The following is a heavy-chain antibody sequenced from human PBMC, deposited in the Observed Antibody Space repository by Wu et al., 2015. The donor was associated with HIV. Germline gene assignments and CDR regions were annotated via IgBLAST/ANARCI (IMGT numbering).Heavy chain of an antibody. CDR3: ARDPARSGSYSDY. D-gene: IGHD1-26*01. CDR1: GYTLTELS. V-gene: IGHV1-24*01. CDR2: FDPEDGET. J-gene: IGHJ4*02. Sequence: QVQLVQSGAEVKKPGASVKVSCKVSGYTLTELSMHWVRQAPGKGLEWMGGFDPEDGETIYAQKFQGRVTITADESTSTAYMELSSLRSEDTAVYYCARDPARSGSYSDYWGQGTLVTVSS.